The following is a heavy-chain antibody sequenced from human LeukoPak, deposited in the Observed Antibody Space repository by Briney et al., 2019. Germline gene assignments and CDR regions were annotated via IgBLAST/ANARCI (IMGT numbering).Heavy chain of an antibody. J-gene: IGHJ3*02. D-gene: IGHD2-15*01. CDR3: ARVLCSGGTCLDAFDI. Sequence: GGTLRLSCVASGFTFSSYGMYWVRQAPGKGLEWAAVISYDGSNKYYADSVKGRFTISRDNSKNTLYLQMNSLRAEDTAVYYCARVLCSGGTCLDAFDIWGQGTMVTVSS. CDR1: GFTFSSYG. V-gene: IGHV3-33*01. CDR2: ISYDGSNK.